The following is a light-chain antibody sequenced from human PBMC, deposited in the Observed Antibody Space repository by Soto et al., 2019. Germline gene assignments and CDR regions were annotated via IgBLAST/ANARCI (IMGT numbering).Light chain of an antibody. CDR3: QQYSSLPRT. J-gene: IGKJ1*01. V-gene: IGKV3-20*01. CDR2: SAS. Sequence: EIVLTQSPATLSLSPGERATLYCRAGQIVSVKYLAWYHQRPGQAPRVLIHSASSRATGIPDRFTGSGSGTDFTLTITRLEPEDFGVYYCQQYSSLPRTFGQGTKVDIK. CDR1: QIVSVKY.